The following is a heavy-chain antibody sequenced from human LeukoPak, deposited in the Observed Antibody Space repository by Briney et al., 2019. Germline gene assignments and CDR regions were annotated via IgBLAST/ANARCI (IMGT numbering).Heavy chain of an antibody. Sequence: GRSLRLSCAASGFTFSSYAMHWVRQAPGKGLEWVAVISYDGSNKYYADSVKGRFTISRDNSKNTLYLQMNSLRAEDTAVYYCARDLGYCTNGVCHTRFDYWGRGTLVAVSS. D-gene: IGHD2-8*01. J-gene: IGHJ4*02. CDR1: GFTFSSYA. CDR2: ISYDGSNK. CDR3: ARDLGYCTNGVCHTRFDY. V-gene: IGHV3-30-3*01.